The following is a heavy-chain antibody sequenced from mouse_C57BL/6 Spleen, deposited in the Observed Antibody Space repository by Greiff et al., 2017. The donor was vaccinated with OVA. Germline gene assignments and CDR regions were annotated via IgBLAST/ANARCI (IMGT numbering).Heavy chain of an antibody. D-gene: IGHD1-1*01. CDR1: GYTFTSYD. V-gene: IGHV1-85*01. J-gene: IGHJ1*03. CDR2: IYPRDGST. CDR3: APITTVNWYFDV. Sequence: QVQLQQSGPELVKPGASVKLSCKASGYTFTSYDINWVKQRPGQGLEWIGWIYPRDGSTTYNEKFKGKATLTVDTSSSTAYMELHSLTSEDSAVYFCAPITTVNWYFDVWGTGTTVTVSS.